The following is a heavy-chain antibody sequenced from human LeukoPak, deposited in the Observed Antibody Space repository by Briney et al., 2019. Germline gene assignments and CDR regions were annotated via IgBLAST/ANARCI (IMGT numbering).Heavy chain of an antibody. CDR3: ARLVVPAAIRMGTPVDY. CDR1: GGSISSSSYY. D-gene: IGHD2-2*02. J-gene: IGHJ4*02. CDR2: IYYSGST. V-gene: IGHV4-39*01. Sequence: SETLSLTCTVSGGSISSSSYYWGWIRQPPGKGLEWIGSIYYSGSTYYNPSLKSRVTISVDTSKNQFSLKLSSVTAADTAVYYCARLVVPAAIRMGTPVDYWGQGTLVTVSS.